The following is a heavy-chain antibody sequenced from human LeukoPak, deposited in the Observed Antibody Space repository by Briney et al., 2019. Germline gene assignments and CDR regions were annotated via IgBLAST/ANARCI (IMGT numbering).Heavy chain of an antibody. CDR2: ISSSSSYI. Sequence: GGSLRLSCAASGFTFSSYSMNWVRQAPGKGLEWVSSISSSSSYIYYADSVKGRFTISRDNAKNSLYLRMNSLRAEDTAVYYCARSDYGLGFFDYWGQGTLVTVSS. V-gene: IGHV3-21*01. CDR3: ARSDYGLGFFDY. J-gene: IGHJ4*02. CDR1: GFTFSSYS. D-gene: IGHD4-17*01.